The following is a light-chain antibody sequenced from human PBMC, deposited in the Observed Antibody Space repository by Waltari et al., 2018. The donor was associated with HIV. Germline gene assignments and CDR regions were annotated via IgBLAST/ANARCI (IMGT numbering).Light chain of an antibody. CDR3: QSYDTSLSGSV. Sequence: QSVLTQPPSVYGAPGQRVTISCTGSRHNIGARARLDVQWYQQLPGTDPNLLIYVNNNRPSGVPDRFSGSKSGASASLAITGLQAEDEADYYCQSYDTSLSGSVFGGGTKLTVL. J-gene: IGLJ3*02. V-gene: IGLV1-40*01. CDR1: RHNIGARARLD. CDR2: VNN.